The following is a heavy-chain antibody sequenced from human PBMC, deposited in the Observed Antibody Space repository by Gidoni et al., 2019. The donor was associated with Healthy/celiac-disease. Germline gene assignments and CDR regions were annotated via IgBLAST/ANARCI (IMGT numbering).Heavy chain of an antibody. V-gene: IGHV3-23*01. CDR1: GFTFSSYA. CDR3: AKDPFGELLLGVGSFDY. CDR2: ISGSGGST. D-gene: IGHD3-10*01. Sequence: EVQLLESGGGLVQPGGSLRLSCAASGFTFSSYAMSWVRQAPGKGLEWVSAISGSGGSTYYADSVKGRFTISRDNSKNTLYLQMNSLRAEDTAVYYCAKDPFGELLLGVGSFDYWGQGTLVTVSS. J-gene: IGHJ4*02.